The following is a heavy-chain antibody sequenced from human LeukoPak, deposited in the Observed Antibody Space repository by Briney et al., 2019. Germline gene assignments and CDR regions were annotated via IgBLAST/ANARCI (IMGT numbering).Heavy chain of an antibody. CDR2: IGQEGTEK. CDR3: ARDRDGKDY. CDR1: GFAFNTYW. D-gene: IGHD1-1*01. V-gene: IGHV3-7*03. J-gene: IGHJ4*02. Sequence: GGSLRLSCAASGFAFNTYWMSWVRQAPGKGLEWVANIGQEGTEKHHVDSVRGRFTISRDNAKNSVFLQMNSLRAEDTAVYYCARDRDGKDYWGQGTLVTVSS.